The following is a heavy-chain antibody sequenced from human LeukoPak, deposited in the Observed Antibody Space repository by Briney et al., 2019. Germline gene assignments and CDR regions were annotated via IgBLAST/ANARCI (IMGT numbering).Heavy chain of an antibody. CDR2: ISSGTSYI. Sequence: NPGGSLRLSCAASGFTFNTYTMNWVRQAPGKGLEWVSSISSGTSYIYYADSVKGRFTISRDNAKNSLYLQMNSLRAEDTAVYYCARDPTSSWETAFDIWGQGTMVTVSS. J-gene: IGHJ3*02. CDR1: GFTFNTYT. CDR3: ARDPTSSWETAFDI. D-gene: IGHD1-26*01. V-gene: IGHV3-21*01.